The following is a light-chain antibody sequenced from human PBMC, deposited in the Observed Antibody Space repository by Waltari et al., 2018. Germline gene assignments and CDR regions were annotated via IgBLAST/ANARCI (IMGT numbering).Light chain of an antibody. CDR1: SSNIGADYD. V-gene: IGLV1-40*01. Sequence: QSVLTQPPSVSGAPGQRVTIPCPGHSSNIGADYDVQWYQQVPGTAPKLLMYVNNNRASGVPARFSGSKSGTSASLAITGLQAEDEADYYCQSYDYSLRAAVFGGGTKLTVL. CDR2: VNN. CDR3: QSYDYSLRAAV. J-gene: IGLJ2*01.